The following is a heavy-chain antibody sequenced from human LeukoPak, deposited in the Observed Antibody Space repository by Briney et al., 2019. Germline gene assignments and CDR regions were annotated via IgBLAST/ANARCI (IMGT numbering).Heavy chain of an antibody. Sequence: GGSLRLSCAASGFTFSSAWMSWVRQAPGKGLEWVGRIKSKTDGGTTDYAAPVKGRFTISRDDSKNTLYLLMNSLKTEDTAVYYCTTDIVVLDPGYWGQGTLVTVSS. CDR1: GFTFSSAW. J-gene: IGHJ4*02. CDR3: TTDIVVLDPGY. CDR2: IKSKTDGGTT. D-gene: IGHD2-21*01. V-gene: IGHV3-15*01.